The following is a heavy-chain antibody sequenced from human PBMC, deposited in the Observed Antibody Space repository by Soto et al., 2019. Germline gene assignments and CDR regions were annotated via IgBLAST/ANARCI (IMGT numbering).Heavy chain of an antibody. V-gene: IGHV4-39*01. CDR1: GGSISSSSYY. J-gene: IGHJ4*02. CDR3: ARSIQGVVGATSQFDY. Sequence: QLQLQESGPGLVKPSETLSLTCTVSGGSISSSSYYWCWIRQPPGKGLKWIGSIYYSGSTYYNPSLKSRVTISVDTSKNQFSLKLSSVTAADTAVYYCARSIQGVVGATSQFDYWGQGTLVTVSS. CDR2: IYYSGST. D-gene: IGHD1-26*01.